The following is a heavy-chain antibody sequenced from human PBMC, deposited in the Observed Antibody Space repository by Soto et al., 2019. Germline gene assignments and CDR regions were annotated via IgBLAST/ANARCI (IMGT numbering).Heavy chain of an antibody. J-gene: IGHJ4*02. CDR3: EQITAFDFKGYYFDY. CDR1: GFSLSTTPVG. CDR2: IYWDDDR. Sequence: QITLKESGPTLVKPTQTLTLTCTLSGFSLSTTPVGVGWIRQPPGQALEWLALIYWDDDRRYIPSLKNILTKTKGAREGQLVLTMTDMDPVDSGTYYCEQITAFDFKGYYFDYRGQGILVTVSS. V-gene: IGHV2-5*02. D-gene: IGHD3-9*01.